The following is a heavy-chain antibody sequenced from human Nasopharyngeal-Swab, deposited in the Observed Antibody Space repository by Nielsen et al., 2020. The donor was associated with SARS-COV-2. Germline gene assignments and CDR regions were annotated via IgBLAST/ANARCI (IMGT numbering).Heavy chain of an antibody. Sequence: GGSLRLSCAASGFTFSSYSMNWVRQAPGKGLEWVSSISSSSSYIYYADSVKGRFTISRGNAKNSLYLQMNSLRAEDTAVYYCAREGAYYYDSSGYLPLDYWGQGTLVTVSS. CDR3: AREGAYYYDSSGYLPLDY. CDR2: ISSSSSYI. J-gene: IGHJ4*02. CDR1: GFTFSSYS. V-gene: IGHV3-21*01. D-gene: IGHD3-22*01.